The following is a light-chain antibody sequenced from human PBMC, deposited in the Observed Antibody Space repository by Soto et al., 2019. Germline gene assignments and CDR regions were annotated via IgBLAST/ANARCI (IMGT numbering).Light chain of an antibody. J-gene: IGLJ2*01. V-gene: IGLV1-40*01. CDR2: VNN. CDR1: ISNIGAGYD. CDR3: QSYDSSLSAVV. Sequence: QSVLTQPPSVSGAPGQRVTISCTGSISNIGAGYDVHWYQQLPGTAPKLLIYVNNNRPSGVPDRFSGSKSGTSASLAITGLQAEDEADYYCQSYDSSLSAVVFGGGTQLTVL.